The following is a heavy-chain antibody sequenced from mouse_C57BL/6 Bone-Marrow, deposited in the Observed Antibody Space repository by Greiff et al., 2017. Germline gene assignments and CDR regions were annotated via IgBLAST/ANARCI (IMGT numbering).Heavy chain of an antibody. CDR1: GYTFTSYW. Sequence: VQLQQPGAELVKPGASVKLSCKASGYTFTSYWMQWVKQRPGQGLEWIGEIDPSDSYTNSNQKFKGKATLTVDTSSSTAYMQLSSLTSEDSAVYYCARWGGSSSYWGQGTSVTVSS. J-gene: IGHJ4*01. CDR2: IDPSDSYT. D-gene: IGHD1-1*01. V-gene: IGHV1-50*01. CDR3: ARWGGSSSY.